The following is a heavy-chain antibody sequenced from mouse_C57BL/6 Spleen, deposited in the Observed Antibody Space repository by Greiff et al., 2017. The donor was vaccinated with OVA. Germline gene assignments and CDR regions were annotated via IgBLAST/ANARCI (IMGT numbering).Heavy chain of an antibody. Sequence: QVQLQQPGAELVRPGTSVKLSCKASGYTFTSYWMHWVKQRPGQGLEWIGVIDPSDSYTNYTQKFKGKATLTVDTSSSTAYMQLSSLTSEDSAVYYCARGITTVVASYYFDYWGQGTTLTVSS. CDR2: IDPSDSYT. D-gene: IGHD1-1*01. CDR3: ARGITTVVASYYFDY. J-gene: IGHJ2*01. CDR1: GYTFTSYW. V-gene: IGHV1-59*01.